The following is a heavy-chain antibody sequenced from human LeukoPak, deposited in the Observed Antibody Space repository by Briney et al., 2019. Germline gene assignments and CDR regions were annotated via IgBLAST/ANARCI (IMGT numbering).Heavy chain of an antibody. CDR2: ISGSGGST. CDR1: GFTFSSYA. J-gene: IGHJ4*02. D-gene: IGHD3-22*01. V-gene: IGHV3-23*01. CDR3: AKDSVAGYYYDSSGSFDY. Sequence: GGSLRLSCAASGFTFSSYAMSWVRQAPGKGLEWVSAISGSGGSTYYADSVKGRFTISRDNFKNTLYLQMNSLRAEDTAVYYCAKDSVAGYYYDSSGSFDYWGQGTLVTVSS.